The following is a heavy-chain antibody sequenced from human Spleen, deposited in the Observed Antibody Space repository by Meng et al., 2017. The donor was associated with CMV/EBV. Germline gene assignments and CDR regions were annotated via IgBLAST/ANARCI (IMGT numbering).Heavy chain of an antibody. V-gene: IGHV4-31*09. CDR3: SRSGYFFSPSPFDY. Sequence: SGGSISSGGYYWSWIRQHPGKGLEWIGYIYYSGSTYYNPSLKSRVTISVDTSKNQFSLKLSSVTAADTAVYYCSRSGYFFSPSPFDYWGQGTLVTVSS. J-gene: IGHJ4*02. CDR1: GGSISSGGYY. CDR2: IYYSGST. D-gene: IGHD3-22*01.